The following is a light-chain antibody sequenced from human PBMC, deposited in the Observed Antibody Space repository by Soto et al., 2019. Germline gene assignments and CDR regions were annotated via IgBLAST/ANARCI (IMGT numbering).Light chain of an antibody. CDR2: HAS. Sequence: DIQMTQSPSTLSASVGDRVTITCRASQSISSWLAWYQQKPGKAPKLLIYHASSLESGVPSRFSGSGSGTEFTLTISSLQPDDFATYYCQQYNSYSHTFGQGTKLEIK. V-gene: IGKV1-5*01. J-gene: IGKJ2*01. CDR1: QSISSW. CDR3: QQYNSYSHT.